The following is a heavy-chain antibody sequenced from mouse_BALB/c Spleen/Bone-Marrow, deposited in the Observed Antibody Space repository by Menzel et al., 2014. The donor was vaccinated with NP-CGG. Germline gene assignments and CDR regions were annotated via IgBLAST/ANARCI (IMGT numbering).Heavy chain of an antibody. V-gene: IGHV5-12-2*01. CDR2: ISNGGGST. CDR1: GFTFSSYT. CDR3: GRHGVRREWYFDV. Sequence: EVQLVESGGGLVQPGGSLKLSCAASGFTFSSYTMSWVRQTPEKRLEWVAYISNGGGSTYYPDTVKGRFTISRDNAKNTLYLKMSSLKSEDTAIYYCGRHGVRREWYFDVWGAGTTVTVSS. J-gene: IGHJ1*01.